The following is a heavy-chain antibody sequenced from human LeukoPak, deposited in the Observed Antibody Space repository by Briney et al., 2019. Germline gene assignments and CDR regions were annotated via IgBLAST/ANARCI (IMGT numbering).Heavy chain of an antibody. Sequence: SETLSLTCTVSGASISSHYWSWIRQPAGKGLEWIGRLSTTGATNYSPPLRSRVTLSRDTSRNQFSLKLNSVTAADTAIYYCAREADMARPFDYWGQGTLVTVSS. CDR1: GASISSHY. CDR2: LSTTGAT. V-gene: IGHV4-4*07. CDR3: AREADMARPFDY. J-gene: IGHJ4*02. D-gene: IGHD5-24*01.